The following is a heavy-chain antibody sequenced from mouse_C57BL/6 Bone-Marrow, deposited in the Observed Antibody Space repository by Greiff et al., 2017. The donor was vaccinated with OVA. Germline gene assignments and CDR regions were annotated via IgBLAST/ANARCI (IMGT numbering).Heavy chain of an antibody. CDR2: IDPSDSYT. CDR1: GYTFTSYW. J-gene: IGHJ3*01. CDR3: ASRGGAGLAY. V-gene: IGHV1-69*01. Sequence: VQLQQPGAELVMPGASVKLSCKASGYTFTSYWMHWVKQRPGQGLEWIGEIDPSDSYTNYNQKFKGKSTLTVDTSSSTAYMQLSSLTSEDSAVYYCASRGGAGLAYWGQGTLVTVSA.